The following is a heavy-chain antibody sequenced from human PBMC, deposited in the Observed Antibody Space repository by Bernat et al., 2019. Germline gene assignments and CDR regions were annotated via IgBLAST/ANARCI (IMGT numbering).Heavy chain of an antibody. D-gene: IGHD6-19*01. CDR3: ARDPAGYSSGWVFDY. V-gene: IGHV1-2*04. J-gene: IGHJ4*02. Sequence: QVQLVQSGADVKKPGASVKVSCKASGYTFTGYYMHWVRQAPGQGLEWMGWINPNSGGTNYAQKFQGWVTMTRDTSISTAYMELSRLRSDDTAVYYCARDPAGYSSGWVFDYWGQGTLVTVSS. CDR2: INPNSGGT. CDR1: GYTFTGYY.